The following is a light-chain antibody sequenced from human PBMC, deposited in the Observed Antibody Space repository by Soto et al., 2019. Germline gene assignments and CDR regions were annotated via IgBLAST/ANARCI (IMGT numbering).Light chain of an antibody. CDR2: DVS. V-gene: IGLV2-11*01. J-gene: IGLJ1*01. Sequence: QSALTQPRSVSGSPGQSVTISCTGTSSDVGGYNYVSWYQQHPGKAPKLMIYDVSKRPSGVPDRFSGSKSGNTASLTFSGLQAEDEADYYCCSYADSFIYVSGTGTKVTVL. CDR3: CSYADSFIYV. CDR1: SSDVGGYNY.